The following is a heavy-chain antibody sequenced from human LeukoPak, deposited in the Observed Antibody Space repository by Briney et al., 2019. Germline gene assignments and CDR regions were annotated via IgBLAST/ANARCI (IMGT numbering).Heavy chain of an antibody. CDR2: IYYSGST. V-gene: IGHV4-39*07. CDR3: ARDRRYYYGSFDP. Sequence: SETLSLTCTVSGGSISSSSYYWGWIRQPPGKGLEWIGSIYYSGSTYYNPSLKSRVTISVDTSKNQFSLRLNSVTAADTAVYYCARDRRYYYGSFDPWGQGTLVTVSA. J-gene: IGHJ5*02. CDR1: GGSISSSSYY. D-gene: IGHD3-10*01.